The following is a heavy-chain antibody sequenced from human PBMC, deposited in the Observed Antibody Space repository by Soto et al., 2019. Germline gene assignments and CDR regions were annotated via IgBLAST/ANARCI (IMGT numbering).Heavy chain of an antibody. V-gene: IGHV3-53*01. CDR1: GFTVSGKKY. Sequence: GGSLRLSCAAFGFTVSGKKYVAWVRQPPGKGLEWVSALYDVDGTYYADSVKGRFTTSSDSSRTIVYLQIHSLRPDDTAVYFCASWQLQGHAYDIWGQGTTVTVSS. CDR3: ASWQLQGHAYDI. CDR2: LYDVDGT. D-gene: IGHD6-13*01. J-gene: IGHJ3*02.